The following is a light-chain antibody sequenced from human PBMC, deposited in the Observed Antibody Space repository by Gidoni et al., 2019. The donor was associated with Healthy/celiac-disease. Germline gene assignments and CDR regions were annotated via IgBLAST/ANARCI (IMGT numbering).Light chain of an antibody. Sequence: SYELTQPPSVSVSPGQTASITCSGDKLGDKYACWYQQKPGQSPVRVIYQDSKRHSGIPERFSGSNSGNTATLTISGTQAMDEADYYCQAWDSSSYVFGTGTKVTVL. J-gene: IGLJ1*01. CDR3: QAWDSSSYV. V-gene: IGLV3-1*01. CDR2: QDS. CDR1: KLGDKY.